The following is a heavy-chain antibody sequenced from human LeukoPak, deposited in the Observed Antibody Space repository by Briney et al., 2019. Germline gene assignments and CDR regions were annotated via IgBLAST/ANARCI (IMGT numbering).Heavy chain of an antibody. Sequence: PGGSLRLSCAASGFTFSNAWMDWVRQAPGKGLEWVGRIKSKTDGGTTDYAAPVKGRFTISGDDSKNTLYLQMNSLKTEDTAVYYCTTRARYSNSGANIPGGYWGQGTLVTVSS. V-gene: IGHV3-15*01. J-gene: IGHJ4*02. D-gene: IGHD2/OR15-2a*01. CDR1: GFTFSNAW. CDR2: IKSKTDGGTT. CDR3: TTRARYSNSGANIPGGY.